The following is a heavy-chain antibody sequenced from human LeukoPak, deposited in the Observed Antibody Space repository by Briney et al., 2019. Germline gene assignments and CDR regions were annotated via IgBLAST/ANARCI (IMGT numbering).Heavy chain of an antibody. CDR3: ARDPGWTSFDI. CDR2: INQDAGTT. V-gene: IGHV3-7*03. J-gene: IGHJ3*02. CDR1: GFSFTSYW. D-gene: IGHD3/OR15-3a*01. Sequence: GGSLRLSCVASGFSFTSYWMSWVRQAPGKDLEFVANINQDAGTTNYVDSVKGRFTISRDDAENSLYLQMSSLRAEDTALYYCARDPGWTSFDIWGQGIMVTVSS.